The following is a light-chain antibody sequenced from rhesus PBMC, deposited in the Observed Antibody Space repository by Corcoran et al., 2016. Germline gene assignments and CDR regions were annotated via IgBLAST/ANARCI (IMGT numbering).Light chain of an antibody. V-gene: IGKV3S9*01. J-gene: IGKJ2*01. Sequence: EIVMTPSPATLSLSPGERATLSCRASQSVSSYVARYQPKPEQAPRILIYGAASKATGIPDRFSGSGAGTDFTLIVSSLEPEDVGVYYFQQYNNWNSFGQGTKVEIK. CDR2: GAA. CDR3: QQYNNWNS. CDR1: QSVSSY.